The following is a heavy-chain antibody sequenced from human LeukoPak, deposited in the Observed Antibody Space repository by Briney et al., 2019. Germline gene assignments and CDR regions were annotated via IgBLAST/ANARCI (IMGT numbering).Heavy chain of an antibody. CDR3: ASRTGVY. D-gene: IGHD1-14*01. J-gene: IGHJ4*02. V-gene: IGHV3-74*01. CDR2: INTDGSST. CDR1: RFTLSSYW. Sequence: GGSLRLSCAASRFTLSSYWMHWVRQAPGKGLVWVARINTDGSSTNYADSVKGRFTISRDNAMNTLYLQMNNLRAEDTAVYYCASRTGVYWGQGTLVSVSS.